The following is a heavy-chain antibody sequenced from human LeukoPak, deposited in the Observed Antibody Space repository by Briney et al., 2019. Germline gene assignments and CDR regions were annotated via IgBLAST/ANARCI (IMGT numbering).Heavy chain of an antibody. Sequence: KRLEWVSAIGLRSGSTYYADSVKGRFTISRDNSKNTVYLQMNSLRADDTAVYYCAKLGCYYDSSASRYFDYWGQGTLVTVSS. J-gene: IGHJ4*02. D-gene: IGHD3-22*01. V-gene: IGHV3-23*01. CDR3: AKLGCYYDSSASRYFDY. CDR2: IGLRSGST.